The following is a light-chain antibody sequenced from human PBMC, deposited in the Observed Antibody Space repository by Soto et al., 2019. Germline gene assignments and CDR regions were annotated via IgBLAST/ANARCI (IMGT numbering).Light chain of an antibody. V-gene: IGKV3-15*01. CDR1: QSVSSN. Sequence: EIVMTQSQATLSVSPGERTTLSCRASQSVSSNLAWYQQQPGQAPRLLIYVAATRATGIPARFSGSGSGTAFTLTISSLQSEDFAVFYCQQYTNWSPYTFGQGTKLEIK. J-gene: IGKJ2*01. CDR2: VAA. CDR3: QQYTNWSPYT.